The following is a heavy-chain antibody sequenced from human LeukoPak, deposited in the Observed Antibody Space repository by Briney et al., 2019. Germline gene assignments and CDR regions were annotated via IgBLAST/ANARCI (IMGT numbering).Heavy chain of an antibody. CDR3: AKGVGATPFDY. D-gene: IGHD1-26*01. V-gene: IGHV3-23*01. Sequence: GGSLRLSCAASGSTFSSYGMSWVRQAPGKGLEWVSAISGSGGSTYYADSVKGRFTISRDNSKNTLYLQMNSLRAEDTAVYYCAKGVGATPFDYWGQGTLVTVSS. CDR1: GSTFSSYG. J-gene: IGHJ4*02. CDR2: ISGSGGST.